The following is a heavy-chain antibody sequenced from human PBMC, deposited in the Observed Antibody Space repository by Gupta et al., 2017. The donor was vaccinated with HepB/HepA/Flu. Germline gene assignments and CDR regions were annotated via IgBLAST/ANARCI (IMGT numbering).Heavy chain of an antibody. J-gene: IGHJ4*02. CDR1: GFTFSSYS. V-gene: IGHV3-21*01. CDR2: ISSSSSYI. CDR3: ARDLSSPKAGITGTIDY. D-gene: IGHD1-20*01. Sequence: EVQLVESGGGLFKPGGSLRLSCAASGFTFSSYSMNWARQAPGKGLEWVSSISSSSSYIYYADSVKGRFTISRDNAKNSLYLQMNSLRAEDTAVYYCARDLSSPKAGITGTIDYWGQGTLVTVSS.